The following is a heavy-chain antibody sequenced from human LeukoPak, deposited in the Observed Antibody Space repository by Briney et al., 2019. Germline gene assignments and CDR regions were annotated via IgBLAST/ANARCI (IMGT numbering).Heavy chain of an antibody. J-gene: IGHJ4*02. CDR2: TYHSGGT. V-gene: IGHV4-38-2*02. CDR1: GYSIRSGYY. D-gene: IGHD3-16*01. CDR3: ARDLRMGGPWRQFDY. Sequence: SETLSLTCTVSGYSIRSGYYWAWIRQPPGKGLEWIGSTYHSGGTDYNPSLKSRVSISVDTSKNQSSLQLNSLTAADTAVYYCARDLRMGGPWRQFDYWGQGTLVTVSS.